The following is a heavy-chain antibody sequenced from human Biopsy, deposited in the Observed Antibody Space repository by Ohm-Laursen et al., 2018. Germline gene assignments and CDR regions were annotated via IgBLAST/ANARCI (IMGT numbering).Heavy chain of an antibody. CDR2: FDLDDGET. V-gene: IGHV1-24*01. J-gene: IGHJ6*02. CDR1: GYSLIELS. CDR3: ATNIRGGELEPWKGHYYGMDV. Sequence: ASVKASCNVSGYSLIELSMYWVRQAPGKGLEWMGSFDLDDGETINVQRFQGRVTMTADTSTDTAYMEMSGLRSDDTAVYYCATNIRGGELEPWKGHYYGMDVWGQGTSVTVSS. D-gene: IGHD1-1*01.